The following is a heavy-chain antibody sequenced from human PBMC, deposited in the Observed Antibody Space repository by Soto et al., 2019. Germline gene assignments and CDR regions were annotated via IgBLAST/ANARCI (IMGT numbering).Heavy chain of an antibody. D-gene: IGHD6-13*01. CDR2: IYYSGST. J-gene: IGHJ6*03. CDR3: ARDSSSLHYYYYMDV. Sequence: SETLSLTCTVSGGSISSYYWSWIRQPPGKGLEWIGYIYYSGSTNYNPSLKSRVTISVDTSKNQFSLKLSSVTAADTAVYYCARDSSSLHYYYYMDVWGKGTTVTVSS. CDR1: GGSISSYY. V-gene: IGHV4-59*01.